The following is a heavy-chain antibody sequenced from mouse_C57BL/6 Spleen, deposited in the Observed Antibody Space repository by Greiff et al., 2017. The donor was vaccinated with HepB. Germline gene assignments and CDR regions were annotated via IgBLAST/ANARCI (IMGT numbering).Heavy chain of an antibody. J-gene: IGHJ3*01. D-gene: IGHD2-13*01. CDR3: ARSGHYDDYVFAY. Sequence: VQLQQSDAELVKPGASVKISCKVSGYTFTDHTIHWMKQRPEQGLEWIGYIYPRDGSTKYNEKFKGKATLTADKYSSTAYMQLNSRTSEDSAVYFCARSGHYDDYVFAYWGQGTLVTVSA. V-gene: IGHV1-78*01. CDR2: IYPRDGST. CDR1: GYTFTDHT.